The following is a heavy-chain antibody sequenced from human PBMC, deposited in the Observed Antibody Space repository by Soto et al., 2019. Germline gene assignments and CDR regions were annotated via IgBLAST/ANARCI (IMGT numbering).Heavy chain of an antibody. CDR2: IYYSGST. V-gene: IGHV4-31*03. CDR1: GGSISSGGYY. D-gene: IGHD6-13*01. J-gene: IGHJ6*02. Sequence: QVQLQESGPGLVKPSQTLSLTCTVSGGSISSGGYYWSWIRQHPGKGLEWIGYIYYSGSTLYNPSLKRRVTISGDTSKNQFSLKLSSVTAADTAVYYCAVNTAAYNYYYGMDVWGQGTTVTVSS. CDR3: AVNTAAYNYYYGMDV.